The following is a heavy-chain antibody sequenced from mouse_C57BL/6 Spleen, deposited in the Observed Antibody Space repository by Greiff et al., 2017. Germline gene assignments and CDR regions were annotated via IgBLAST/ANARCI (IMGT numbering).Heavy chain of an antibody. CDR1: GFNIKDDY. D-gene: IGHD1-1*01. Sequence: VQLQQSGAELVRPGASVKLSCTASGFNIKDDYMHWVKQRPEQGLEWIGWIDPENGDTEYASKFQGKATITADTSSNTAYLQLSSLTSEDTAVYYCTTIYYGSSYLFAYWGQGTLVTVSA. CDR2: IDPENGDT. J-gene: IGHJ3*01. V-gene: IGHV14-4*01. CDR3: TTIYYGSSYLFAY.